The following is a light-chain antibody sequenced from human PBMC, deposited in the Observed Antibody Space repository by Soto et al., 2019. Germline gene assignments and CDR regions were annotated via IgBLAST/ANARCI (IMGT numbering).Light chain of an antibody. V-gene: IGLV2-14*01. CDR1: SSDVGGYNY. CDR3: SSYTSSPNYV. J-gene: IGLJ1*01. CDR2: EVS. Sequence: QSVLTQPASVSGSPGQSITISCTGTSSDVGGYNYVSWYQQHPGKAPKLMIYEVSNRPSGVSNRFSGPKSGNTASLTISGLQAEDEAHYYCSSYTSSPNYVFXTGTKVTVL.